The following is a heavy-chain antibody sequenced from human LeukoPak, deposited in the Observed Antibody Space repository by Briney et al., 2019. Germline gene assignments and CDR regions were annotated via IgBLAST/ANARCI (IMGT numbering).Heavy chain of an antibody. CDR2: ISAYNGNT. J-gene: IGHJ4*02. V-gene: IGHV1-18*01. CDR3: ARDDFRSGYYREFDY. CDR1: GYTFTSYG. D-gene: IGHD3-3*01. Sequence: RASVKVSCKASGYTFTSYGISWVRQAPGQGLEWTGWISAYNGNTNYAQKLQGRVTMTTDTSTSTAYMELRSLRSDDTAVYYCARDDFRSGYYREFDYWGQGTLVTVSS.